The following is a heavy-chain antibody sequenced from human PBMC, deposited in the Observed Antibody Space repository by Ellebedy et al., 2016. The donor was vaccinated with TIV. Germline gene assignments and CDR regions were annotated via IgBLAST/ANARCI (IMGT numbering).Heavy chain of an antibody. V-gene: IGHV1-2*02. CDR2: INPNSGVT. J-gene: IGHJ4*02. CDR3: ARFDCGSTSCYPFDY. D-gene: IGHD2-2*01. Sequence: ASVKVSXXASGYTFSHYYIHWVRQAPGQGLESMGWINPNSGVTNYAQQFQGRVTMTRDTSISTVYMELSRLRSDDTAVYYCARFDCGSTSCYPFDYWGQGTLVTVSS. CDR1: GYTFSHYY.